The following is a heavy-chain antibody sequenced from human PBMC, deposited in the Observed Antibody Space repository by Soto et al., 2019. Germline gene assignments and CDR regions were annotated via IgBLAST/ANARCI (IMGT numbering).Heavy chain of an antibody. CDR2: ISYDGSNK. Sequence: PGGSLRLSCAASGFTFGSYAVHWVRQAPGKGLEWVAVISYDGSNKYYADSVKGRFTISRDNSKNTLYLQMNSLRAEDTAVYYCASGGYYDSGNFDYWGQGTLVTVSS. D-gene: IGHD3-22*01. V-gene: IGHV3-30-3*01. CDR3: ASGGYYDSGNFDY. CDR1: GFTFGSYA. J-gene: IGHJ4*02.